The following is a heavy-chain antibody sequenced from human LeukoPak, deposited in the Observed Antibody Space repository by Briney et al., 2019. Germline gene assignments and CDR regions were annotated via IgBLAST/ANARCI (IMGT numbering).Heavy chain of an antibody. Sequence: ASVKVSCKASGYTFTSYAMHWVRQAPGQGLEWMGIINPSGGSTSYAQKFQGRVTMTRDTSTSTVYMELSSLRSEDTAVYYCARASFTSNIVGATKAGFDYWGQGTLVTVSS. V-gene: IGHV1-46*01. D-gene: IGHD1-26*01. CDR1: GYTFTSYA. J-gene: IGHJ4*02. CDR2: INPSGGST. CDR3: ARASFTSNIVGATKAGFDY.